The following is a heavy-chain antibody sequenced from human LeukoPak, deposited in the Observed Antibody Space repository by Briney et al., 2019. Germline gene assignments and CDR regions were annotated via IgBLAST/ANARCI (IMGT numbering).Heavy chain of an antibody. CDR1: GFTFSSYA. Sequence: PGGSLRLSCAASGFTFSSYAMSWVRQAPGKGLEWVSAISGSGGSTYYADSVKGRFTISRDNSKNTLYLQMDSLRAEDTAVYYCAKDQTGPLRVGELSWTYYYYYGMDVWGQGTTVTVSS. J-gene: IGHJ6*02. V-gene: IGHV3-23*01. CDR3: AKDQTGPLRVGELSWTYYYYYGMDV. CDR2: ISGSGGST. D-gene: IGHD3-16*02.